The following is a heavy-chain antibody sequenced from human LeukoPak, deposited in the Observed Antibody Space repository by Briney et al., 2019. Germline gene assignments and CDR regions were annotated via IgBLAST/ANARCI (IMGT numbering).Heavy chain of an antibody. J-gene: IGHJ4*02. CDR3: ASSLSGTGYFDY. V-gene: IGHV4-31*03. D-gene: IGHD1/OR15-1a*01. CDR1: GGSISSGGYY. CDR2: IYYSGST. Sequence: SETLSLTCTVSGGSISSGGYYWSWIRQHPGKGLEWIGYIYYSGSTYYNPSLKSRVTISVDTSKNQFSLKLSSVTAADTAVYYCASSLSGTGYFDYWGQGTLVTVSS.